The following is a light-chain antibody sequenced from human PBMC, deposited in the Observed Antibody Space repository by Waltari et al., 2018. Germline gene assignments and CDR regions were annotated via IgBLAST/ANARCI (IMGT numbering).Light chain of an antibody. Sequence: QSVLTQPPSASGTPGQRVTISCSGSSPNVGSNAVYWYQQSPGTAPKLLIYKYDQRPSGVPDRFSGSKSGTSASLAISGLRSEDESFYFCTTWDDSLGGVVFGGGTKLTVL. V-gene: IGLV1-47*01. J-gene: IGLJ2*01. CDR1: SPNVGSNA. CDR3: TTWDDSLGGVV. CDR2: KYD.